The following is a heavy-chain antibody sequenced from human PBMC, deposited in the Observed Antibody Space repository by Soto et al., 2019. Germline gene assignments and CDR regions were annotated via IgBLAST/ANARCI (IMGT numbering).Heavy chain of an antibody. Sequence: QVQLQESGPGLVKPSETLSLTCSVSNGSISGFYWTWIRQPPGKILEWIGYIHYSGRTDYNPSLTSRATMSVDTSKIQFSLNLKSITAAYTAVYYCVRVGVGIGNHFDSWGRGTLVTVSS. CDR2: IHYSGRT. V-gene: IGHV4-59*12. D-gene: IGHD1-26*01. CDR3: VRVGVGIGNHFDS. CDR1: NGSISGFY. J-gene: IGHJ4*02.